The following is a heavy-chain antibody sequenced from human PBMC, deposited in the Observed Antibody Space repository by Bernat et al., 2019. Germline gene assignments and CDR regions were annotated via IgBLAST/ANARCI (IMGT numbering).Heavy chain of an antibody. CDR2: IPYDGGNK. V-gene: IGHV3-30*03. CDR3: ARERDSSNWYGGGFGY. CDR1: GFTFSSYG. J-gene: IGHJ4*02. D-gene: IGHD6-13*01. Sequence: QVQLVESGGGVVQPGRSLRLSCAASGFTFSSYGMHWVRQAPGKGLEWVAVIPYDGGNKYYADSVKDRFTISRDNSKNTHYLQMNSLRIEDTDVYYCARERDSSNWYGGGFGYWGQGTLVTVSS.